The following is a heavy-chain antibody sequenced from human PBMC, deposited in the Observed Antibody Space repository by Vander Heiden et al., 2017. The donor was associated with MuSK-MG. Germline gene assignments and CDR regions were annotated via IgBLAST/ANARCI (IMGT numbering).Heavy chain of an antibody. Sequence: QLQLQESGPGLVKPSETLSLTCPVSGGSISSSSYYWGWIRQPPGKGLEWIGSIYYSGNTYYNPSLRSRVTIDVDTSKNQFSLKLSSVTAADTAVYYCARRIAAVLWPAELDYWGQGTLVTVSS. CDR1: GGSISSSSYY. J-gene: IGHJ4*02. D-gene: IGHD6-13*01. V-gene: IGHV4-39*01. CDR2: IYYSGNT. CDR3: ARRIAAVLWPAELDY.